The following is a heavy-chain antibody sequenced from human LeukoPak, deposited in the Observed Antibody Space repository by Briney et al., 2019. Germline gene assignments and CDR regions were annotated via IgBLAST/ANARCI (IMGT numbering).Heavy chain of an antibody. D-gene: IGHD3-10*01. CDR3: ARDFHYYGSGSYVGY. CDR1: GFTFSSYG. Sequence: GGSLRLFCAASGFTFSSYGMHWVRQAPGKGLEWVAVIWYDGSNKYYADSVKGRFTISRDNSKNTLYLQMNSLRAEDTAVYYCARDFHYYGSGSYVGYWGQGTLVTVSS. CDR2: IWYDGSNK. V-gene: IGHV3-33*01. J-gene: IGHJ4*02.